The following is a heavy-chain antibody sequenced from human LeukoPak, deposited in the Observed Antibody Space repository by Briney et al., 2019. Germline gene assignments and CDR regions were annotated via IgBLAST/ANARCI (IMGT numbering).Heavy chain of an antibody. D-gene: IGHD1-20*01. CDR3: AKVGNASRIPATTSRYYYYYMDV. Sequence: GGALRLSCAASEFSFGSNYMSWVRQAPGKGLEWVSAISGSGGSTYYADSVKGGFTISRENSKNTLYMQMNRLRAEDTAIYYCAKVGNASRIPATTSRYYYYYMDVWGKGTTVTISS. CDR2: ISGSGGST. J-gene: IGHJ6*03. CDR1: EFSFGSNY. V-gene: IGHV3-23*01.